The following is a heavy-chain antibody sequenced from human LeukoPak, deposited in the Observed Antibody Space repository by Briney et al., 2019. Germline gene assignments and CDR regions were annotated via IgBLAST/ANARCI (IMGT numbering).Heavy chain of an antibody. CDR1: GFTFSSYA. CDR3: AKMHKYDSSGYYYAGAFDI. Sequence: PGGSLRLSCAASGFTFSSYAMSWVRQAPGKGLEWVSALSGSGGSTYYADSVKGRFTISRDNSKNTLYLQMNSLRAEDTAVYYCAKMHKYDSSGYYYAGAFDIWGQGTMVTVSS. D-gene: IGHD3-22*01. J-gene: IGHJ3*02. V-gene: IGHV3-23*01. CDR2: LSGSGGST.